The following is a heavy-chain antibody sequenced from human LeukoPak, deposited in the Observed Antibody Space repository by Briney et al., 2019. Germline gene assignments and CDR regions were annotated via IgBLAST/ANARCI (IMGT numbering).Heavy chain of an antibody. CDR2: INPNSGGT. V-gene: IGHV1-2*02. J-gene: IGHJ5*02. CDR1: GYTFTGYY. Sequence: ASVKVSCKASGYTFTGYYMHWVRQAPGQGLEWMGWINPNSGGTNYAQKFQGRVTMTRDTSISTAYMELSRLRSDDTAVYYCAREVWIQLWLGWFDPWGQGTLVTVSS. D-gene: IGHD5-18*01. CDR3: AREVWIQLWLGWFDP.